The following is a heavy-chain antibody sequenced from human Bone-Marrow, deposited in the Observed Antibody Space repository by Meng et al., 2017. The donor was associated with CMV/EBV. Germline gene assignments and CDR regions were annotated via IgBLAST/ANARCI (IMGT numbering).Heavy chain of an antibody. Sequence: GGSLRLSCAASGFTFDDYGMSWVRQAPGKGLVWVSRIKGDGSATTYADSVKGRFTMSRDNAKNTVYLQMTSLTVEDTAVYFCARGQNGNYSPLGYWGQGTLVTVSS. CDR3: ARGQNGNYSPLGY. CDR1: GFTFDDYG. J-gene: IGHJ4*02. CDR2: IKGDGSAT. D-gene: IGHD1-7*01. V-gene: IGHV3-74*01.